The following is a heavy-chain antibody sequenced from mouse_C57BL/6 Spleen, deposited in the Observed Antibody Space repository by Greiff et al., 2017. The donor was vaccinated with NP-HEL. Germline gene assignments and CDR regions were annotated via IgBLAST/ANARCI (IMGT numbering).Heavy chain of an antibody. Sequence: VQLQQPGAELVRPGSSVQLSCKASGYTFTSYWMDWVKQRPGQGLEWIGNIYPSDSETHYNQKFKDKATLTVDKSSSTAYMQLSSLTSEDSAVYYCASNWDYAMDYWGQGTSVTVSS. CDR1: GYTFTSYW. J-gene: IGHJ4*01. CDR3: ASNWDYAMDY. D-gene: IGHD4-1*01. V-gene: IGHV1-61*01. CDR2: IYPSDSET.